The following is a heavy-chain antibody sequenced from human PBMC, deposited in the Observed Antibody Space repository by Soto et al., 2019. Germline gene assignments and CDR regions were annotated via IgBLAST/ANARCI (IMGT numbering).Heavy chain of an antibody. CDR1: GGSISSYY. CDR3: ATTPYYYGSGSYYTDY. D-gene: IGHD3-10*01. CDR2: IYYSGST. Sequence: SETLSLTCTVSGGSISSYYWSWIRQPPGKGLEWIGYIYYSGSTNYNPSLKSRVTISVDTSKNQFSLKLSSVTAADTAVYYCATTPYYYGSGSYYTDYWGQGTLVTVSS. V-gene: IGHV4-59*01. J-gene: IGHJ4*02.